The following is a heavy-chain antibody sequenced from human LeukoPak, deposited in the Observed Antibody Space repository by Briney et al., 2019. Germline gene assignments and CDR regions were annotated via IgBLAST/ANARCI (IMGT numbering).Heavy chain of an antibody. CDR2: INHSGST. D-gene: IGHD3-10*01. CDR3: ARRQGAYYYGSGSYYRAGYYYYMDV. J-gene: IGHJ6*03. Sequence: SETLSLTCAVYGGSFSGYYWSWIRQPPGKGLEWIGEINHSGSTNYNPSLKSRVTISVDTSKNQFSLKLSSVTAADTAVYYCARRQGAYYYGSGSYYRAGYYYYMDVWGKGTTVTVSS. V-gene: IGHV4-34*01. CDR1: GGSFSGYY.